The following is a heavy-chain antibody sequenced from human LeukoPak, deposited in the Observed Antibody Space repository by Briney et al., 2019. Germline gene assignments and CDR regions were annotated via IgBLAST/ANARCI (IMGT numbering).Heavy chain of an antibody. J-gene: IGHJ4*02. V-gene: IGHV5-51*01. D-gene: IGHD3-9*01. CDR3: ARRNYDILTGYYNLDY. CDR2: IYPGDSDT. Sequence: GESLKISCKGSGYSFTSYWIGWVRQMPGKGLEWMGIIYPGDSDTRYSPSFQGQVTISADKSISTAYLQWSSLKASDTAMYYCARRNYDILTGYYNLDYWGQGTLVTVSS. CDR1: GYSFTSYW.